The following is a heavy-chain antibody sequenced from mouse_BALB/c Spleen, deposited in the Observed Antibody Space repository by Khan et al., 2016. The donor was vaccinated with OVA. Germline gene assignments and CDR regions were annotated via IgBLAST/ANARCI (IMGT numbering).Heavy chain of an antibody. CDR2: INPYNGDT. Sequence: VQLQQSGPELVKPGASVKMSCKASGYTFTDYYMKWMKQSHGKSLEWIGDINPYNGDTFYNQKFKGRATLTVDTSSSTAYMQLNSLTSDGSAVYYCAKGLFDYWGQGTTLTVSS. CDR1: GYTFTDYY. CDR3: AKGLFDY. V-gene: IGHV1S46*01. J-gene: IGHJ2*01.